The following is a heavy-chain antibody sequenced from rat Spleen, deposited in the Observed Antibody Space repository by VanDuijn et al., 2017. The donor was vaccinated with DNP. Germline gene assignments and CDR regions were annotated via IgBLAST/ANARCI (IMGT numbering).Heavy chain of an antibody. V-gene: IGHV5-17*01. J-gene: IGHJ4*01. D-gene: IGHD1-4*01. CDR2: IIYDGSGT. CDR3: AKPGYYYAMDA. Sequence: EVQLVESGGGLVQPGNSLKLSCAASGFTFSDYAMAWVRQSPKKGLEWVATIIYDGSGTYYRDSVKGRFTISRDNAENTVYLQMNSLRSEDTATYYCAKPGYYYAMDAWGQGTSVTVSS. CDR1: GFTFSDYA.